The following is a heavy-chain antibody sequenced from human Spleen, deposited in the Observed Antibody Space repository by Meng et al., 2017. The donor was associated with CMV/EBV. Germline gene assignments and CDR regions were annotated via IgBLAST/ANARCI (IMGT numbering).Heavy chain of an antibody. Sequence: FSSYSMNWVRQAPGTGLEWVSSISSSSSYIYYADSVRCRFTISRDNAKNSLYLQMNSLRAEDTAVYYCARVALVKYCSSTSCLLFDYWGQGTLVTVSS. CDR2: ISSSSSYI. CDR3: ARVALVKYCSSTSCLLFDY. V-gene: IGHV3-21*01. D-gene: IGHD2-2*01. CDR1: FSSYS. J-gene: IGHJ4*02.